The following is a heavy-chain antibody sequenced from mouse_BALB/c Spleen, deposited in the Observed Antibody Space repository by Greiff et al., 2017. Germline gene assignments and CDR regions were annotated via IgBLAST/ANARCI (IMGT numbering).Heavy chain of an antibody. CDR1: GYTFTDYN. CDR2: INPNNGGT. V-gene: IGHV1-18*01. J-gene: IGHJ2*01. Sequence: VHVKQSGPELVKPGASVKIPCKASGYTFTDYNMDWVKQSHGKSLEWIGDINPNNGGTIYNQKFKGKATLTVDKSSSTAYMELRSLTSEDTAVYYCARSLSLDYWGQGTTLTVSS. CDR3: ARSLSLDY.